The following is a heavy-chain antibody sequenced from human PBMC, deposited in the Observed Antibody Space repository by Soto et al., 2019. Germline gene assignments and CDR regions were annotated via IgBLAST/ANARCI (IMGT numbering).Heavy chain of an antibody. Sequence: GGSLRLSCAASGFPFSIYAMSLVRQAPGKGLEWVSAISGSGGSTYYADSVKGRFTISRDNSKNTLYLKMNSLRAEDTAVYYSAKWPSIAARTTYDAFDIWGKGILFTVSS. J-gene: IGHJ3*02. D-gene: IGHD6-6*01. CDR3: AKWPSIAARTTYDAFDI. V-gene: IGHV3-23*01. CDR2: ISGSGGST. CDR1: GFPFSIYA.